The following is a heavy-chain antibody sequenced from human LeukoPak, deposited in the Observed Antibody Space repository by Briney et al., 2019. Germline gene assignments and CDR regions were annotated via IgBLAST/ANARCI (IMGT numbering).Heavy chain of an antibody. CDR1: GGTFSSYA. CDR2: IIPIFGTA. CDR3: ARAEYSSSWYYFDY. J-gene: IGHJ4*02. Sequence: SVKVSCKASGGTFSSYAISWVRQAPGQGLEWMGGIIPIFGTANYAQKFQGRVTMTRDTSTSTVYMELSSLRSEDTAVYYCARAEYSSSWYYFDYWGQGTLVTVSS. V-gene: IGHV1-69*05. D-gene: IGHD6-13*01.